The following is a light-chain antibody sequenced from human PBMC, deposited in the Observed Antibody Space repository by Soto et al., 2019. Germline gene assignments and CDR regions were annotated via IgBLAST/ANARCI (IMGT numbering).Light chain of an antibody. CDR3: QHTFNSPPWT. V-gene: IGKV1D-13*01. CDR2: DAS. Sequence: AIQLTQSPSSLSASIGDRVTITCRASQDISSFLAWYQQKPGKAPNLLIYDASSLESGVPSRFSGSGSGTDFTLTISSLQPEDFASYFCQHTFNSPPWTFGQGTKVDIK. J-gene: IGKJ1*01. CDR1: QDISSF.